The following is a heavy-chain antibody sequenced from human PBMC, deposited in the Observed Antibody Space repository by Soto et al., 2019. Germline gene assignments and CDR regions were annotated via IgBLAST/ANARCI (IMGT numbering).Heavy chain of an antibody. CDR3: ARDDHCSDGSCYNLGDY. CDR2: INAGNGNT. V-gene: IGHV1-3*01. Sequence: AASVKVSCKASGYTFTSYAMHWVRQAPGQRLEWMGWINAGNGNTKYSQKFQGRVTITRDTSASTAYMELSSLRSEDTAVYYCARDDHCSDGSCYNLGDYWGQGTLVTVSS. CDR1: GYTFTSYA. J-gene: IGHJ4*02. D-gene: IGHD2-15*01.